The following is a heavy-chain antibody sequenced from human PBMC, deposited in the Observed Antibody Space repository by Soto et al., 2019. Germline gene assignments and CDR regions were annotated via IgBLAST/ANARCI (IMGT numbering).Heavy chain of an antibody. D-gene: IGHD4-17*01. J-gene: IGHJ6*03. CDR2: ISWNSGSI. V-gene: IGHV3-9*01. CDR1: GFTFDDYA. Sequence: GGSLRLSCAASGFTFDDYAMHWVRQAPGKGLEWVSGISWNSGSIGYADSVKGRFTISRDNAKNSLYLQMNSLRAEDTAVYYCARVATVTPDYYYYYYMDVWGKGTTVTVSS. CDR3: ARVATVTPDYYYYYYMDV.